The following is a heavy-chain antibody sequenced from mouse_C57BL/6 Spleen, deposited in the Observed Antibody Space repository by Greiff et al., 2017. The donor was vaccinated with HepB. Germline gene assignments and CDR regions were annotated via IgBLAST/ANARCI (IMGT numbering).Heavy chain of an antibody. Sequence: VQLQQSGAELVKPGASVKISCKASGYAFSSYWMNWVKQRPGKGLEWIGQIYPGDGGNNYNGKFKGKATLTADKSSSTAYMQLSSLTSEDSAVYFCARRGTTVVATNAMDYWGQGTSVTVSS. J-gene: IGHJ4*01. V-gene: IGHV1-80*01. D-gene: IGHD1-1*01. CDR1: GYAFSSYW. CDR2: IYPGDGGN. CDR3: ARRGTTVVATNAMDY.